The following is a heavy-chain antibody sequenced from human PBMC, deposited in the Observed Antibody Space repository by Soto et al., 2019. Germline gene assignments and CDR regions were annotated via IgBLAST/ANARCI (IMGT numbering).Heavy chain of an antibody. CDR3: ARDSGTQTGTTLSGP. D-gene: IGHD1-7*01. CDR2: ISAYNGNT. CDR1: GYTFTSYG. V-gene: IGHV1-18*01. Sequence: QVKLVQSGAEVKKPGASVKVSCKASGYTFTSYGISWVRQAPGQGLEWMGWISAYNGNTNYAQKLQGRVTMTTDTSTSTAYMELSSLRSEDTAVYYCARDSGTQTGTTLSGPWGQGTLVTVSS. J-gene: IGHJ5*02.